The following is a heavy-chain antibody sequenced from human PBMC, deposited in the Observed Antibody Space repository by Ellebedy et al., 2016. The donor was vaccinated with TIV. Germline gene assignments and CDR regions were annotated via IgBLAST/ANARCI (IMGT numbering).Heavy chain of an antibody. V-gene: IGHV3-23*01. D-gene: IGHD5-24*01. CDR2: ISGSGSGI. Sequence: GESLKISCTASGINLSPFAMGWVRQTPGRGLEWVSGISGSGSGITYSDSVKGRFTISRDTSKNTLYLQMNNLRAEDTATYYCAKDQVAGDGRWVFDMWGQGTKVTVSS. CDR3: AKDQVAGDGRWVFDM. J-gene: IGHJ3*02. CDR1: GINLSPFA.